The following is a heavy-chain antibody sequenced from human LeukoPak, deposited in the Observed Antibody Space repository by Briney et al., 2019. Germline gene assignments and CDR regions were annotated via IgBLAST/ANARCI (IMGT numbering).Heavy chain of an antibody. D-gene: IGHD2-15*01. CDR1: GGSISSSSYY. CDR3: AFGYSNYYFDY. Sequence: SETLSLTCTVSGGSISSSSYYWGWIRQPPGRGLEWIGSIYYSVSTYYNPSLKSRVTISVDTSKNQFSLKLSSVTAADTAVYYCAFGYSNYYFDYWGQGTLVTVSS. CDR2: IYYSVST. J-gene: IGHJ4*02. V-gene: IGHV4-39*01.